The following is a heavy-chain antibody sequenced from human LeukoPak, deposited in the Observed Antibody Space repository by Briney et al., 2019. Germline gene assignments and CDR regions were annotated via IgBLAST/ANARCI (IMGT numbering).Heavy chain of an antibody. D-gene: IGHD6-13*01. V-gene: IGHV3-23*01. Sequence: PGGSLRLSCAASGFTFSSYAMTWVRQAPGKGLEWVSGISGSGGDTYYADSVKGRFTVSRDNSKNTLYLQMNSLRAEDTAVYYCAKMARYSSSWADCWGPGTLVTVSS. CDR2: ISGSGGDT. CDR1: GFTFSSYA. J-gene: IGHJ4*02. CDR3: AKMARYSSSWADC.